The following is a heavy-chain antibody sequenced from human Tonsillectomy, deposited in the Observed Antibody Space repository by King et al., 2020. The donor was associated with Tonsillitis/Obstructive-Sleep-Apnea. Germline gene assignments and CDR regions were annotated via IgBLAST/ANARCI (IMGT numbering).Heavy chain of an antibody. CDR2: IYWDDDK. CDR1: GFSPSASGVG. V-gene: IGHV2-5*02. J-gene: IGHJ6*02. CDR3: AHTWEYCSSTNCYTDYGMDV. Sequence: TLKEYGPTLVKPTQTLTLTCTFSGFSPSASGVGMGWIRQPPGKALEWLALIYWDDDKRYSQSLRSRLTITKDNSKNQVVLTMTNMDPVDTAKYYCAHTWEYCSSTNCYTDYGMDVWGQGTTVTVSS. D-gene: IGHD2-2*02.